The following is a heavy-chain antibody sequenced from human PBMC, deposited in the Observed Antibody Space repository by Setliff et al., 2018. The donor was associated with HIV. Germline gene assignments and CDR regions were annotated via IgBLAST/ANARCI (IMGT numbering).Heavy chain of an antibody. Sequence: SETLSLTCTVSGGSISSYYWSWIRQPPGKGLEWIGYIYYSGSTNFNPSLKSRVTISVDTSKNQFSLKLSSVTAADTAVYYCARVRYSSGWYSHAFDIWGQGTMVTVSS. D-gene: IGHD6-19*01. V-gene: IGHV4-59*01. CDR2: IYYSGST. CDR1: GGSISSYY. J-gene: IGHJ3*02. CDR3: ARVRYSSGWYSHAFDI.